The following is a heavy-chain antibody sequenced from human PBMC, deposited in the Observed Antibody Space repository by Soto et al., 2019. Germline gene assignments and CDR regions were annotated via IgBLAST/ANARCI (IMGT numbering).Heavy chain of an antibody. CDR1: GFTFSSYS. J-gene: IGHJ4*02. V-gene: IGHV3-21*01. Sequence: GGSLRLSCAASGFTFSSYSMNWVRQAPGKGLEWVSSISSSSSYIYYADSVKGRFTISRDNAKNSLYLQMNSLRAEDTAVYYCARAYDYIWGSYFGWGQGTLVTVSS. D-gene: IGHD3-16*01. CDR2: ISSSSSYI. CDR3: ARAYDYIWGSYFG.